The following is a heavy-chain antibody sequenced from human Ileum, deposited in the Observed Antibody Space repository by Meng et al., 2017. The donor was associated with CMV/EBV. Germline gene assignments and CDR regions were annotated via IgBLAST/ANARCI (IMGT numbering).Heavy chain of an antibody. CDR1: GFSFSSHA. CDR2: ISKDGNNK. V-gene: IGHV3-30*04. Sequence: GESLKISCAASGFSFSSHAMHWVRQAPGKGLEWVTIISKDGNNKYYADSVKGRVTISRDNSKNILYLQMNSLRGEDTAVYYCARDRYPGTTSPAYGMDVWGQGTTVTVSS. J-gene: IGHJ6*02. D-gene: IGHD1-14*01. CDR3: ARDRYPGTTSPAYGMDV.